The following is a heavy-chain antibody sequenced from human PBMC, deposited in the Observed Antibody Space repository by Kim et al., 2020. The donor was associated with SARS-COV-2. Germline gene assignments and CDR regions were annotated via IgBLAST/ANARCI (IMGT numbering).Heavy chain of an antibody. D-gene: IGHD2-15*01. CDR1: GYTFTSYA. CDR3: ARAEDGWYCSGGSCYAY. V-gene: IGHV7-4-1*02. CDR2: INTNTGNP. J-gene: IGHJ4*02. Sequence: ASVKVSCKASGYTFTSYAMNWVRQAPGQGLEWMGWINTNTGNPTYAQGFTGRFVFSLDTSVSTAYLQISSLKAEDTAVYYCARAEDGWYCSGGSCYAYWGQGTLVTVSS.